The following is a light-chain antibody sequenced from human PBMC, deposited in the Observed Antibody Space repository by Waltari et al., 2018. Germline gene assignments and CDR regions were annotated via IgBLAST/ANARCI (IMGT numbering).Light chain of an antibody. CDR2: GAS. V-gene: IGKV3-15*01. CDR1: QSVSST. CDR3: QQYDNWPLT. Sequence: EIVMTQSPATLSVSPGERATLSCRASQSVSSTLAWYQQKSGQAPRLLIYGASTRATGIPARFSGSGSGTEFTLTISGLQSEDFAVYYCQQYDNWPLTFGGGTKVEIK. J-gene: IGKJ4*01.